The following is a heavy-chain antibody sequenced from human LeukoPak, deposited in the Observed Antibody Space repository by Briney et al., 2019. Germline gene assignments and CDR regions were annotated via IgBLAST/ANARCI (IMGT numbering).Heavy chain of an antibody. CDR3: ASLYSSSSYYYGMDV. CDR1: GGTFSSYA. CDR2: IIPIFGTA. D-gene: IGHD6-6*01. Sequence: GASVKVSCKASGGTFSSYAISWVRQAPGQGVEWMGGIIPIFGTANYAQKFQGRVTITADESTSTAYLELSSLRSEDTAVYYCASLYSSSSYYYGMDVWGQGTTVTVSS. J-gene: IGHJ6*02. V-gene: IGHV1-69*13.